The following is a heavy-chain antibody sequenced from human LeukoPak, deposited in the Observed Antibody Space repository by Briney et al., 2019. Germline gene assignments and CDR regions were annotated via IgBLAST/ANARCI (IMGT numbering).Heavy chain of an antibody. CDR3: AKEHSSGWYARNYFDY. CDR2: TSYDGSIK. V-gene: IGHV3-30*18. J-gene: IGHJ4*02. D-gene: IGHD6-19*01. Sequence: GRSLRLSCAASGFTFSSYGMHWVRQAPGKGLEWVAVTSYDGSIKYYADSVKGRFTLSRDNSKNTLYLQMNSLRAEDTAVYYCAKEHSSGWYARNYFDYWGQGTLVIVST. CDR1: GFTFSSYG.